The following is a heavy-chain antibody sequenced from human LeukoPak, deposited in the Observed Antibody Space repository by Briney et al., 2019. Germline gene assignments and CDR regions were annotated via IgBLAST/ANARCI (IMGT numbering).Heavy chain of an antibody. J-gene: IGHJ3*02. Sequence: PSETLSLTCTVSGGSIGSFYWSWIRQPPGKALEWIGFIYYSGSTNYNPSLKSRVTISVDTSKNQFSLKLSSVTAADTAVYYCARHSYYGSGSYGAFDIWGQGTMVTVSS. CDR2: IYYSGST. D-gene: IGHD3-10*01. V-gene: IGHV4-59*08. CDR1: GGSIGSFY. CDR3: ARHSYYGSGSYGAFDI.